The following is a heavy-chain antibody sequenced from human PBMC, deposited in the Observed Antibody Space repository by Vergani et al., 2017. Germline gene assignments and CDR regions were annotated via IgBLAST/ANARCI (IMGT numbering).Heavy chain of an antibody. J-gene: IGHJ6*03. D-gene: IGHD3-3*01. Sequence: EVLLVESGGGLVQPGGSLRLSCAASGFTFSAYWMNWVRQAPGKGLEWVANIKQDGSEKYYVDSVKGRFTISRDNAKNSLYLQMNSLRAEDTAVYYCARDITIFHYYYMDVWGKGTTVTVSS. CDR1: GFTFSAYW. V-gene: IGHV3-7*01. CDR3: ARDITIFHYYYMDV. CDR2: IKQDGSEK.